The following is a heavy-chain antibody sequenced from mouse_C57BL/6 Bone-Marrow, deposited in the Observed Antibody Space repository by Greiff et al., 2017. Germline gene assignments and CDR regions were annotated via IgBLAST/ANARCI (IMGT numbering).Heavy chain of an antibody. V-gene: IGHV1-15*01. J-gene: IGHJ1*03. CDR3: TRGSFYPYWYFDV. CDR2: IDPETGGT. D-gene: IGHD2-1*01. CDR1: GYTFTDYE. Sequence: VQLQQSGAELVRPGASVTLSCKASGYTFTDYEMHWVKQTPVHGLEWIGAIDPETGGTAYNQKFKGKAILTADKSSSTAYMELRSLTSEDSAVYYCTRGSFYPYWYFDVWGTGPTVTVSS.